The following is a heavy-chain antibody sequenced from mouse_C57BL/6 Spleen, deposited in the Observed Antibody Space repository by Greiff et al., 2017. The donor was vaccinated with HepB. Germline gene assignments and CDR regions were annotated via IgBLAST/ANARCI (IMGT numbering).Heavy chain of an antibody. D-gene: IGHD2-3*01. V-gene: IGHV2-2*01. CDR2: IWSGGST. J-gene: IGHJ1*03. CDR1: GFSLTSYG. CDR3: ARGIYDGYNWYFDV. Sequence: QVQLKESGPGLVQPSQSLSITCTVSGFSLTSYGVHWVRQSPGKGLEWLGVIWSGGSTDYNAAFISRLSISKDNSKSQVFFKMNSLQADDTAIYYCARGIYDGYNWYFDVWGTGTTVTVSS.